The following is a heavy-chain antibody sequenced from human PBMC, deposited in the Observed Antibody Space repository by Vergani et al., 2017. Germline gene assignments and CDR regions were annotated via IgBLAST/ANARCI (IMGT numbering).Heavy chain of an antibody. J-gene: IGHJ4*02. V-gene: IGHV4-38-2*01. CDR1: GYSISSGYY. CDR2: HFHSGTN. CDR3: ARHNLWGHSETGIDF. Sequence: QVQLQESGPGLVKPSETLSLTCAVSGYSISSGYYWAWFRQPPGKGLEWIGSHFHSGTNHYNPSIESLVTLSVDTSRNHFSLSLSSVTAADTAGYYCARHNLWGHSETGIDFWGLGTLVIVSS. D-gene: IGHD3-16*01.